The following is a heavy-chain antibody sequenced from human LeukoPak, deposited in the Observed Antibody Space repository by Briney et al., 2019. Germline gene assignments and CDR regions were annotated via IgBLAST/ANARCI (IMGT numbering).Heavy chain of an antibody. D-gene: IGHD4-17*01. J-gene: IGHJ4*02. CDR3: AKRVTTLEY. CDR2: VSDDGNSR. V-gene: IGHV3-23*01. CDR1: GFTFSSYA. Sequence: PGGSLRLSCAASGFTFSSYAMSWVRQAPGKGPQWVSGVSDDGNSRYYADSVKGRFTISRDNSKNTLYLQMNSLRAEDTAVYYCAKRVTTLEYWGQGTLVTVSS.